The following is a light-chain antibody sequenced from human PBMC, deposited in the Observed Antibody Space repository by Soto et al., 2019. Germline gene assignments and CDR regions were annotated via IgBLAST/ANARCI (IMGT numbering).Light chain of an antibody. CDR2: GAS. CDR1: QPLSNFF. Sequence: EIVLTQSPGILSLSPGERATLSCRASQPLSNFFLAWYQQKPGQAPRLLISGASIRATGIPDRFSGSGSETDFTLTVNRLEPEDFAVYYCQQYENSPITFGQGTRLEIK. J-gene: IGKJ5*01. CDR3: QQYENSPIT. V-gene: IGKV3-20*01.